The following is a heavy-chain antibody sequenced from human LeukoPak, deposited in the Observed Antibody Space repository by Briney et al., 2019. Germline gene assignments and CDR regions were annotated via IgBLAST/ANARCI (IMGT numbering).Heavy chain of an antibody. J-gene: IGHJ4*02. CDR1: GGSISSSSYY. Sequence: PSETLSLTCTVSGGSISSSSYYWGWIRQPPGKGLEWIGSIYYSGSTYYNPSLKSRVTISVDTSKNQFSLKLSSVTAADTAVYYCARDKGLEWFGIDYWGQGTLVTVSS. CDR2: IYYSGST. CDR3: ARDKGLEWFGIDY. V-gene: IGHV4-39*07. D-gene: IGHD3-3*01.